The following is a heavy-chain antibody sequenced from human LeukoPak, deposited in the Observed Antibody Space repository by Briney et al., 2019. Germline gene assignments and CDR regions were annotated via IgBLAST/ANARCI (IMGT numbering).Heavy chain of an antibody. Sequence: QPGGSLRLSCAAPGFTFRSYAITWVRQAPGKGLEWVAVISYDGSNKYYADSVKGRFTISRDNSKNTLYLQMNSLRAEDTAVYYCAKEWVAAAWGNYWGQGTLVTVSS. CDR2: ISYDGSNK. J-gene: IGHJ4*02. V-gene: IGHV3-30*18. CDR3: AKEWVAAAWGNY. CDR1: GFTFRSYA. D-gene: IGHD6-13*01.